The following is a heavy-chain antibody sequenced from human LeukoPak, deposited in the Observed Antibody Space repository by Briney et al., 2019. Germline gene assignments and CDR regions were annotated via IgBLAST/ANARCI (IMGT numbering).Heavy chain of an antibody. CDR1: GYSISSGYY. CDR2: IYHSGST. CDR3: ATPATTIFGVDDAFDI. V-gene: IGHV4-38-2*01. Sequence: SETLSLTCAVSGYSISSGYYWGWIRQPPGKGLEWIGSIYHSGSTYYNPSLKSRVTISVDTSKNQFSLKLSSVTAADTAVYSCATPATTIFGVDDAFDIWGQGTMVTVSS. D-gene: IGHD3-3*01. J-gene: IGHJ3*02.